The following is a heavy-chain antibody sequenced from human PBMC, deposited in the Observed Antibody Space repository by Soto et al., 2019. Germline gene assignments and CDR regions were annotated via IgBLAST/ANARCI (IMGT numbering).Heavy chain of an antibody. J-gene: IGHJ4*02. D-gene: IGHD3-22*01. CDR2: MNPNSGNT. Sequence: ASVKVSCKASGYTFTSYDINWVRQATGQGLEWMGWMNPNSGNTGYAQKFQGRVTMTRNTSISTAYMELSSLRSEDTAVYYCARSSYDSSGYYYSNDYRGQGTLVTVSS. CDR1: GYTFTSYD. V-gene: IGHV1-8*01. CDR3: ARSSYDSSGYYYSNDY.